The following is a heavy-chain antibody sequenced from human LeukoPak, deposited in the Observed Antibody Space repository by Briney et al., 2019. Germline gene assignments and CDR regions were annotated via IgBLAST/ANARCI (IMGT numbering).Heavy chain of an antibody. CDR2: ISYDGNNK. D-gene: IGHD3-22*01. Sequence: GGSLRLSCAASGFTFSSYAMYWVRQPPGKGLEWVAVISYDGNNKYYADSVKGRFTISRDNSKNTLYLQMNSLRAEDTAVYYCATEGPPLIVVVITTYYYYYMDVWGKGTTVTVSS. J-gene: IGHJ6*03. V-gene: IGHV3-30-3*01. CDR3: ATEGPPLIVVVITTYYYYYMDV. CDR1: GFTFSSYA.